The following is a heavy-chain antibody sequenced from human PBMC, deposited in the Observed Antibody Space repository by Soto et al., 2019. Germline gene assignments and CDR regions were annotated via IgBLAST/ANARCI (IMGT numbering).Heavy chain of an antibody. V-gene: IGHV4-31*03. Sequence: QVQLQESGPGLVKPSQTLSLTCTVSGGSISSGGYYWSWIRQHPGKGLEWIGYIYYSGSTYYNPSLKSRVTISVDTSKNQFSLKLSSVTAADTAVYYCARGRGEVGRFGELFTPYNWFDPWGQGTLVTVSS. CDR2: IYYSGST. CDR1: GGSISSGGYY. J-gene: IGHJ5*02. D-gene: IGHD3-10*01. CDR3: ARGRGEVGRFGELFTPYNWFDP.